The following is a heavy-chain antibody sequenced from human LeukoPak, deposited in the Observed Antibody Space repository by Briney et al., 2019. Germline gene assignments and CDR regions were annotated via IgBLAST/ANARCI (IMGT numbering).Heavy chain of an antibody. Sequence: GGSLRLSCAASGFTFSSYSMNWVRQAPGRGLEWVSSISSSSSYIYYADSVKGRFTISRDNAKNSLYLQMNSLRAEDTAVCYCARDGYQLPNYYYYCMDVWGKGTTVTVSS. J-gene: IGHJ6*03. V-gene: IGHV3-21*01. CDR3: ARDGYQLPNYYYYCMDV. CDR2: ISSSSSYI. CDR1: GFTFSSYS. D-gene: IGHD2-2*01.